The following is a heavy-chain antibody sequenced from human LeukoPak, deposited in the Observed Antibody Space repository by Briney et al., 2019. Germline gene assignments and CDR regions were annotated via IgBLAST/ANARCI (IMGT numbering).Heavy chain of an antibody. D-gene: IGHD6-13*01. CDR2: ISGGGGST. Sequence: GGSLRLSCAASGFTFSNFAMSWVRQAPGKGLEWASTISGGGGSTYFADSVKGRFTISRDSSKNMLYLQMDSLRAEDTAVYYCAKGGFPPFFFFPAPRISAALDYGGKEPLVTVPS. V-gene: IGHV3-23*01. CDR1: GFTFSNFA. CDR3: AKGGFPPFFFFPAPRISAALDY. J-gene: IGHJ4*02.